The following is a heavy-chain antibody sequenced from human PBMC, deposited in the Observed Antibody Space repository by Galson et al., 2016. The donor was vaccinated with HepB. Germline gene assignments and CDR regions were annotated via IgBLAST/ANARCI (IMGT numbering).Heavy chain of an antibody. V-gene: IGHV3-9*01. Sequence: SLRLSCAASGFTFEDYAMHWVRQAPGKGLEWVSGITYDSDGLGYADSVRGRFIISRDNANNSLYLQMNSLRAEDTALYYCAKDIHVYSSNWYEYGFDYWGQGTLVTVSS. J-gene: IGHJ4*02. CDR1: GFTFEDYA. D-gene: IGHD6-13*01. CDR3: AKDIHVYSSNWYEYGFDY. CDR2: ITYDSDGL.